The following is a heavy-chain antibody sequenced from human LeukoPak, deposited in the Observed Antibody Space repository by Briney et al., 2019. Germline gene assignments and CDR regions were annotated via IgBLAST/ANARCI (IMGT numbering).Heavy chain of an antibody. Sequence: AGGSLRLSCTASGFTFSDYYMTCIRQAPGKGLEWLSYVSTDSTYTNYADSVKGRFTISRDNAKSSLYLQLNSLTAEDTAVYYCTREDNWYFDLWGRGTLVTVSS. V-gene: IGHV3-11*05. CDR1: GFTFSDYY. CDR2: VSTDSTYT. J-gene: IGHJ2*01. CDR3: TREDNWYFDL.